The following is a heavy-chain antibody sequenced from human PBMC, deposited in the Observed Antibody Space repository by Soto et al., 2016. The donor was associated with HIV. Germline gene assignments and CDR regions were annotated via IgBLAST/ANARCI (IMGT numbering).Heavy chain of an antibody. CDR3: AKHGLFDY. J-gene: IGHJ4*02. CDR2: ISGSGGST. Sequence: EVQLLESGGDLIQPGGSLRLSCAASGFTFSSYAMSWVRQAPGKGLEWVSAISGSGGSTYYADSVKGRFTIPRDNSKNTLYLQMNSLRAEDTAIYYCAKHGLFDYWGQGTLVTVSS. CDR1: GFTFSSYA. V-gene: IGHV3-23*01.